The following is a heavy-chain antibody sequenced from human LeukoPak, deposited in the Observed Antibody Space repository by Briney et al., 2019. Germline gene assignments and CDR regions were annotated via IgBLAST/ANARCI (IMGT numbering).Heavy chain of an antibody. CDR3: ARDGHGVPLDY. CDR2: ISYDGTEK. J-gene: IGHJ4*02. Sequence: GGSLRLSCAASGLSFSSHAMHWVRQAPGKGLEWVAVISYDGTEKYYGDSVKGRFTISRDNSKNTLYLQMNSLRAEDTALYYCARDGHGVPLDYWGQGTLVTVSP. D-gene: IGHD4-17*01. CDR1: GLSFSSHA. V-gene: IGHV3-30-3*01.